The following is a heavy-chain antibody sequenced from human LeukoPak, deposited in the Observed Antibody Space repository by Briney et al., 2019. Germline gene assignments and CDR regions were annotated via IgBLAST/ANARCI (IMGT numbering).Heavy chain of an antibody. CDR1: GFTFSTYT. J-gene: IGHJ4*02. V-gene: IGHV3-48*04. Sequence: GGSLRLSCAASGFTFSTYTMSWVRQAPGKGLEWISYISSSSTTIYYADSVKGRFTISRDNAKNSLYLQMNSLRAEDTAVYYCARDMTMVRGVIDYWGQGTLVTVSS. CDR3: ARDMTMVRGVIDY. CDR2: ISSSSTTI. D-gene: IGHD3-10*01.